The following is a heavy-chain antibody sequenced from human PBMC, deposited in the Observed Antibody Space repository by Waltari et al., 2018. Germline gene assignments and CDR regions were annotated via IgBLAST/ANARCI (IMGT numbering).Heavy chain of an antibody. V-gene: IGHV1-58*02. J-gene: IGHJ4*02. CDR3: AADVSWAGPFDY. D-gene: IGHD6-13*01. Sequence: QMQLLQSGPAVKTPGTSVKVSCKASGFTFTSSAIQLVRQPRGQRLEWIGWMVVGSGNTNYAQKFQERVTITRDMSTSTAYMELSSLRSEDTAVYYCAADVSWAGPFDYWGQGTLVTVSS. CDR1: GFTFTSSA. CDR2: MVVGSGNT.